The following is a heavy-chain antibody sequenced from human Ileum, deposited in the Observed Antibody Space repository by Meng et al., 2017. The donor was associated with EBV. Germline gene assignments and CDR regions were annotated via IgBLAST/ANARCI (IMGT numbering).Heavy chain of an antibody. CDR3: ASQAPGYRSGWGL. J-gene: IGHJ4*02. CDR2: FYSAGTT. CDR1: VFTNSRPS. V-gene: IGHV3-53*01. D-gene: IGHD6-19*01. Sequence: VRLMVSGGGLYLLGGSCRRACAASVFTNSRPSMSWVRPAQGQGLEWVSVFYSAGTTYYADSVRGRFTISRDNSKNTLYLQMNSLRAEDTAVYYCASQAPGYRSGWGLWGQGTLVTVSS.